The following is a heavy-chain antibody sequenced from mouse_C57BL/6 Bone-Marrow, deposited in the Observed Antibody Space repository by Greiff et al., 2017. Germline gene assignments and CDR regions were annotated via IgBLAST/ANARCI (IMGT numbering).Heavy chain of an antibody. CDR3: AKYYGSSPYWYFDV. Sequence: QVQLQQPGAELVKPGASVKVSCKASGYTFTSYWMHWVKQRPGQGLEWIGRIHPSDSDTNYNQKFKGKATLTVDNSSSTAYMPLSSLTSEESAVYSGAKYYGSSPYWYFDVWGTGTTVTVSA. V-gene: IGHV1-74*01. D-gene: IGHD1-1*01. CDR1: GYTFTSYW. J-gene: IGHJ1*03. CDR2: IHPSDSDT.